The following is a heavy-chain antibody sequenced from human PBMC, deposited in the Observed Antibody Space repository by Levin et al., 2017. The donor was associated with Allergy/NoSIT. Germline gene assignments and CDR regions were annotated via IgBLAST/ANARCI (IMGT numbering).Heavy chain of an antibody. V-gene: IGHV3-15*01. Sequence: GGSLRLSCAASGFTFSNAWMSWVRQAPGKGLEWVARIKSKSDGGPTDYAAPVKGRFTISRDDSKDTLYLQMNSLRTEDAAVYYCTYSVPGRTLGDYWGQGTLVTVSS. CDR2: IKSKSDGGPT. CDR1: GFTFSNAW. CDR3: TYSVPGRTLGDY. D-gene: IGHD2-2*01. J-gene: IGHJ4*02.